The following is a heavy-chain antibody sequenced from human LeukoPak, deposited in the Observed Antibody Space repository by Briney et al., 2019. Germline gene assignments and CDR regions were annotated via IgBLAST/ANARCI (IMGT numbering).Heavy chain of an antibody. CDR3: VKVAEGFYDWLLAFDH. CDR2: ISSSGGST. Sequence: GGSLRLSCTASGFTFSSKGMSWVRQAPGKGLEWVSEISSSGGSTYYGDSVKGRFTISRDNSKNTLYLQMNSLTADDTAVYYCVKVAEGFYDWLLAFDHWGQGTLVTVSS. V-gene: IGHV3-23*01. J-gene: IGHJ4*02. D-gene: IGHD3-9*01. CDR1: GFTFSSKG.